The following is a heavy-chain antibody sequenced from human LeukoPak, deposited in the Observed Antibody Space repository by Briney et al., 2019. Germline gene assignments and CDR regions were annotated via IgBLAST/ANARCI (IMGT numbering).Heavy chain of an antibody. Sequence: SETLSLTCTVSGGSISSYYWSWIRQPPGKGLEWIGYIYYSGSTNYNPSLKSRVTISVDTSKNQFSLKLSSVTAADTAVYYCAGGYSTQDFDYWGQGTLVTVSS. CDR3: AGGYSTQDFDY. V-gene: IGHV4-59*01. D-gene: IGHD4-11*01. CDR2: IYYSGST. J-gene: IGHJ4*02. CDR1: GGSISSYY.